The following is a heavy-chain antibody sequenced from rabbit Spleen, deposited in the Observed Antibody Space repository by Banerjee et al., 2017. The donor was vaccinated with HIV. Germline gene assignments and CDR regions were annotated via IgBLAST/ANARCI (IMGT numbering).Heavy chain of an antibody. CDR3: ARDGAGGSYFDL. D-gene: IGHD8-1*01. Sequence: QEQLVGSGGGLVKPEGSLKLSCKASGFDFSRTGVSWVRQAPGKGLEWIGYIGLLFGTTYYANWVNGRFTISSLNAQNTLYLQLHRLTAAATANYFCARDGAGGSYFDLWGPGTLVTVS. CDR1: GFDFSRTG. J-gene: IGHJ4*01. CDR2: IGLLFGTT. V-gene: IGHV1S47*01.